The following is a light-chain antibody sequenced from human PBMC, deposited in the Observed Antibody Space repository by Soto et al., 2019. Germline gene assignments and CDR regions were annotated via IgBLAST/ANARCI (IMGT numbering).Light chain of an antibody. J-gene: IGLJ2*01. Sequence: QSALTQPPSASGSPGQSVTISCTGSSNDLGGYNYVSWYQHHPGKAPKLIIYDDRERPSGVPDRFSGSKSGNTASLTVSGLQAEDEADYYCSSYGGSDNLIFGGGTKLTVL. V-gene: IGLV2-8*01. CDR2: DDR. CDR3: SSYGGSDNLI. CDR1: SNDLGGYNY.